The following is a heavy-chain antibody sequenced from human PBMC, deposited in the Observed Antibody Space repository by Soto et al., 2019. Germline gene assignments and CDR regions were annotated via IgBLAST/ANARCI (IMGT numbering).Heavy chain of an antibody. V-gene: IGHV1-24*01. CDR2: FDPEDGET. D-gene: IGHD2-2*01. J-gene: IGHJ6*03. Sequence: ASVKVSCKVSGYTLTELSMHWVRQAPGKGLEWMGGFDPEDGETIYAQKFQGRVTMTEDTSTDTAYMELSSLRSEDTAVYYCARALPYCSSTSCYAHYYYYYMDVWGKGTTVTVSS. CDR3: ARALPYCSSTSCYAHYYYYYMDV. CDR1: GYTLTELS.